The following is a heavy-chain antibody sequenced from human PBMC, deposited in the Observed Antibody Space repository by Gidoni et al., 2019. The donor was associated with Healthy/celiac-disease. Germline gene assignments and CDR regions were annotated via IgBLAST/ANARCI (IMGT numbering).Heavy chain of an antibody. CDR3: AKDLQLASVRVFVY. D-gene: IGHD3-10*01. CDR2: ISGSGGST. J-gene: IGHJ4*02. V-gene: IGHV3-23*01. Sequence: EVQLLESGGGLVQPGGSLRLSCAASGFTSRSYAMRWVRQAPGKGLEWVSAISGSGGSTYYADSVKGRFTISRDNSKNTLYLQMNSLRAEDTAVYYCAKDLQLASVRVFVYWGQGTLVTVSS. CDR1: GFTSRSYA.